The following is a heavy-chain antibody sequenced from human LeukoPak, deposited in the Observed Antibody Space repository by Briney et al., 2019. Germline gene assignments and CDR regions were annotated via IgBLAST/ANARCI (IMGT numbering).Heavy chain of an antibody. Sequence: SETLSLTCAVYGGSFSGYCWSWIRQPPGKGLEWIGEINHSGSTNYNPSLKSRVTISVDTSKNQFSLKLSSVTAADTAVYYCARGFQEDYGDYVNFDYWGQGTLVTVSS. CDR3: ARGFQEDYGDYVNFDY. V-gene: IGHV4-34*01. CDR2: INHSGST. CDR1: GGSFSGYC. J-gene: IGHJ4*02. D-gene: IGHD4-17*01.